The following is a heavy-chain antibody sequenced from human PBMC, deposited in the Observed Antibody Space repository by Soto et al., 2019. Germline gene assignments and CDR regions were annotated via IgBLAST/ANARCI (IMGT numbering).Heavy chain of an antibody. CDR2: IYPSGMP. V-gene: IGHV4-30-2*01. Sequence: TLSLTCTVSGGSISNAAYSWSWIRQPPGKGLEWIGYIYPSGMPFYNPSLRCRVTISIDRSNDQFSLNLKSVTAADTAVYYCARERGGYGLFDSWGQGTLVTVSS. CDR1: GGSISNAAYS. J-gene: IGHJ4*02. D-gene: IGHD5-18*01. CDR3: ARERGGYGLFDS.